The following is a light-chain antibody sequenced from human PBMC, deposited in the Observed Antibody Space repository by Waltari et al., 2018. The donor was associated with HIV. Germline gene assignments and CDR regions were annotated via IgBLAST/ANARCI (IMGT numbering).Light chain of an antibody. Sequence: QSALTQPPSASGSPGQSVTISCTGTSSDVGGYNYVSWYQQHPGKAPKLMIYEVSKRPSGVPDRFSGSKSGNTASLPVSGLQPEYEADYYCSSYAGSNNFVFGTGTKVTVL. CDR1: SSDVGGYNY. CDR3: SSYAGSNNFV. V-gene: IGLV2-8*01. CDR2: EVS. J-gene: IGLJ1*01.